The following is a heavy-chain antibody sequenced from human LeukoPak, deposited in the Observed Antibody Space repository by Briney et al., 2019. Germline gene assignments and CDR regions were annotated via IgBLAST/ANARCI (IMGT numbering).Heavy chain of an antibody. Sequence: GGSLILSCSASGFTFSSYSMTWVRQAPGKGLEWVSSTSSSSRYIYHPASVKGQSTNSKDNANISLYPQINTVKAEITAVYSWATTRYYDFGGGQAKNYYRVVWDKGPTVTASS. CDR2: TSSSSRYI. J-gene: IGHJ6*03. D-gene: IGHD3-3*01. V-gene: IGHV3-21*01. CDR3: ATTRYYDFGGGQAKNYYRVV. CDR1: GFTFSSYS.